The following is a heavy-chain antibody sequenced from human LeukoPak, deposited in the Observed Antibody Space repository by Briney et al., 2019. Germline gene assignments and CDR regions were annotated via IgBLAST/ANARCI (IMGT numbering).Heavy chain of an antibody. CDR1: GFTFSSYW. Sequence: PGGSLRLSCAAPGFTFSSYWMSWVRQAPGKGLEWVANIKQDGSEKYYVDSVKGRFTISRDNAKNSLYLQMNSLRAEDTAVYYCARDQITRYSSSSSDYWGQGTLVTVSS. V-gene: IGHV3-7*01. D-gene: IGHD6-6*01. CDR3: ARDQITRYSSSSSDY. J-gene: IGHJ4*02. CDR2: IKQDGSEK.